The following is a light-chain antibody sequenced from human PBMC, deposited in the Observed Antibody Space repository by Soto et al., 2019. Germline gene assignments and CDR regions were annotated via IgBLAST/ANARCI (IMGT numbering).Light chain of an antibody. J-gene: IGLJ3*02. CDR1: SSDVGGYNY. V-gene: IGLV2-14*01. Sequence: QSALTQPASVSGSPGQSITISCTGTSSDVGGYNYVSWYQQHPGKAPKIMIYEVSNRPSGVSNRFSGSKSGNTASLTISVLQAEDEADYYCSSYTSSSTHWVFGGGTKLTVL. CDR3: SSYTSSSTHWV. CDR2: EVS.